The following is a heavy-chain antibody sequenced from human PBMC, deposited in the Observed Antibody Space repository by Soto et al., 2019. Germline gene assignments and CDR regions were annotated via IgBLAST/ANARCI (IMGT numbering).Heavy chain of an antibody. V-gene: IGHV4-30-2*01. D-gene: IGHD3-22*01. CDR3: ARGGTTYDDDSSGYSTQAFDI. Sequence: PSETLSLTCAVSGGSISSGGYSWSWIRQPPGKGLEWIGYIYHSGSTYYNPSLKSRVTISVDRSKNEFSLKLSSVTAADTAVYYCARGGTTYDDDSSGYSTQAFDIWGQGTMVTVAS. CDR2: IYHSGST. CDR1: GGSISSGGYS. J-gene: IGHJ3*02.